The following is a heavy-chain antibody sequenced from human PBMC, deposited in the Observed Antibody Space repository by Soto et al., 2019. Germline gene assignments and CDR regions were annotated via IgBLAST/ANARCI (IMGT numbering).Heavy chain of an antibody. J-gene: IGHJ4*02. D-gene: IGHD2-15*01. CDR3: ARGPYCSGGSCYSTRLDY. CDR1: GYTFTSYA. CDR2: INAGNGNT. V-gene: IGHV1-3*01. Sequence: QVQLVQSGAEVKKPGASVKVSCKASGYTFTSYAMHWVRQAPGQRLEWMGWINAGNGNTKYSQKFQGRVTITRDTSASTAYMELSSLRSEDTVVYYCARGPYCSGGSCYSTRLDYWGQGTLVTVSS.